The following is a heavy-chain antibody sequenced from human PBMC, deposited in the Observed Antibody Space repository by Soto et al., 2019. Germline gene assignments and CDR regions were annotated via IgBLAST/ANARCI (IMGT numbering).Heavy chain of an antibody. CDR1: GASVSSVNDY. CDR3: ARLDLTYYFDY. CDR2: IYHSGIT. Sequence: SETLSPTCSVSGASVSSVNDYWSWIRQPPGKGLEWIGYIYHSGITNYNPSLKSRVTISLDTSKNQCSLTLTSVTAADTAVYFCARLDLTYYFDYWGQGTPVTVSS. V-gene: IGHV4-61*01. J-gene: IGHJ4*02. D-gene: IGHD3-16*01.